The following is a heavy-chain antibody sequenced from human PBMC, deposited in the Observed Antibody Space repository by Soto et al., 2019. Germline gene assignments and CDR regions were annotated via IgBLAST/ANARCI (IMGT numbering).Heavy chain of an antibody. D-gene: IGHD6-13*01. J-gene: IGHJ6*02. V-gene: IGHV4-39*02. CDR3: ARRRHLKDGVFSYYGMDV. CDR2: VHPSGNT. CDR1: GGSFSSSPVYY. Sequence: PSETLSLTCTVAGGSFSSSPVYYWGWMRQPPGKGLEWIGTVHPSGNTYYNPSFKSRVTISKDSSMNHLSLQLTSVTAADTAVYYCARRRHLKDGVFSYYGMDVWGHGATVTVSS.